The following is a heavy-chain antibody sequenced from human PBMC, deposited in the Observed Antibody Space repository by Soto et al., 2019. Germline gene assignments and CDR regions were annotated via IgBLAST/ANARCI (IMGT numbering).Heavy chain of an antibody. CDR1: GYTFTAYY. D-gene: IGHD6-13*01. Sequence: QVQLVQSGAEVKKPGASVKVSCKASGYTFTAYYMHWVRQAPGQGLEWMGWINPNSGDTNSAQKFQGRVTMTRDTSISTAYMELGRLGSDDTAMYYCAKIATAGCFAPWGQGTLGTFAS. V-gene: IGHV1-2*02. CDR2: INPNSGDT. CDR3: AKIATAGCFAP. J-gene: IGHJ5*02.